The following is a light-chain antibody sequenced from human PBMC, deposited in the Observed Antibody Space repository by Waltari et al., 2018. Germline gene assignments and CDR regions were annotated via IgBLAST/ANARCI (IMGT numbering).Light chain of an antibody. CDR1: QSVFYRYDNKNY. CDR3: QQYYRSRT. J-gene: IGKJ1*01. V-gene: IGKV4-1*01. CDR2: WAS. Sequence: DIVMTQSPDSLAVSLGEMGTIDCKSSQSVFYRYDNKNYLACYQHKPGQPPKLLFYWASTRESGVPDRFSASGSGTDFTLTINNLQAEDVAVYYCQQYYRSRTFGQGTKVEIK.